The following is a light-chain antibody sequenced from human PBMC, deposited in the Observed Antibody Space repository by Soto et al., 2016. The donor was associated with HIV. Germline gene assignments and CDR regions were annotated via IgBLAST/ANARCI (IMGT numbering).Light chain of an antibody. CDR2: AAS. J-gene: IGKJ2*01. CDR3: QQSGT. Sequence: DFQMTQSPSTLSASVGDTVTISCRASQSISHWLAWYQQKPGKAPKLLIYAASTLQSGVPSRFSGSGSGTEFTLTISSLQPEDFATYYCQQSGTFGQGTKLEIK. CDR1: QSISHW. V-gene: IGKV1-5*01.